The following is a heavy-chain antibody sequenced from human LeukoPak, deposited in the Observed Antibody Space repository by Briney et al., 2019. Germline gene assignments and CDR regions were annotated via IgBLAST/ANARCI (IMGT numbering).Heavy chain of an antibody. D-gene: IGHD2-2*01. CDR3: VKSNSRYQPWTLDI. V-gene: IGHV4-34*12. Sequence: SETLSLTCAVYGGSFSGYYWSWIRQPPGKGLEWIGEIIHSGSPSYNPSLKSRVTISVDTSNNQLSLKVNSVTAADTAMYYCVKSNSRYQPWTLDIWGRGTMVTVSS. J-gene: IGHJ3*02. CDR1: GGSFSGYY. CDR2: IIHSGSP.